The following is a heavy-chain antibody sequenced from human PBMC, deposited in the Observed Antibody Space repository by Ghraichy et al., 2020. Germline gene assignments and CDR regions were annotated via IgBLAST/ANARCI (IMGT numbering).Heavy chain of an antibody. CDR2: INAGNGNT. CDR1: GYTFTSYA. V-gene: IGHV1-3*01. CDR3: AREKVAVAGTGYFDL. J-gene: IGHJ2*01. Sequence: ASVKVSCKASGYTFTSYAMHWVRQAPGQRLEWMGWINAGNGNTKYLQKFQGRVTITRDTSASTAYMELSSLRSEDTAVYYCAREKVAVAGTGYFDLWGRGTLVTVSS. D-gene: IGHD6-19*01.